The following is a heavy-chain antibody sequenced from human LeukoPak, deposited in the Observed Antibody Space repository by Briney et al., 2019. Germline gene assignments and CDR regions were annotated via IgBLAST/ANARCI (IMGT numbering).Heavy chain of an antibody. Sequence: SETLSLTCAVYGGSFSGYYWSWIRQPPGKGLEWVGEINHSGSTNYNPSLKSRVTISVDTSKNQFSLKLSSVTAADTAVYYCAREKRITMVRGVIIATLDYWGQGTLVTVSS. D-gene: IGHD3-10*01. CDR1: GGSFSGYY. J-gene: IGHJ4*02. V-gene: IGHV4-34*01. CDR2: INHSGST. CDR3: AREKRITMVRGVIIATLDY.